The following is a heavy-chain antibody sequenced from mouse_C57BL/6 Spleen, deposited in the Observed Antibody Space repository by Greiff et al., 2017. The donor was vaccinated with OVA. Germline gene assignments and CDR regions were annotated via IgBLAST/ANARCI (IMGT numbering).Heavy chain of an antibody. CDR1: GYAFSSYW. CDR2: IYPGDGDT. V-gene: IGHV1-80*01. J-gene: IGHJ1*03. Sequence: QVQLKESGAELVKPGASVKISCKASGYAFSSYWMNWVKQRPGKGLEWIGQIYPGDGDTNYNGKFKGKATLTADKSSSTAYMQLSSLTSEDSAVYFCARYEYYGSSYGYFDVWGTGTTVTVSS. CDR3: ARYEYYGSSYGYFDV. D-gene: IGHD1-1*01.